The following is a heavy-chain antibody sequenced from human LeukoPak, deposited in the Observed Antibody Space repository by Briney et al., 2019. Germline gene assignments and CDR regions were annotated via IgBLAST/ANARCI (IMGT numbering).Heavy chain of an antibody. CDR3: ATSKLSGTHYYYYMAV. CDR2: IYTNGDT. CDR1: GGSIRSSRYY. V-gene: IGHV4-61*02. D-gene: IGHD3-10*01. J-gene: IGHJ6*03. Sequence: SETLSLTCTVSGGSIRSSRYYWSWLRQPAGKGLEWIGRIYTNGDTRYTPSLKSRVTVSLDTSKNQFSLKLTSVTAADTAVYYCATSKLSGTHYYYYMAVWGKGATVTISS.